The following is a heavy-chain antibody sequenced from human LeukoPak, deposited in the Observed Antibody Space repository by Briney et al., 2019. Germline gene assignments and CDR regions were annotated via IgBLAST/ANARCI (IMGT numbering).Heavy chain of an antibody. V-gene: IGHV4-4*07. CDR2: IYTRGST. Sequence: SETLSLTCTVSGGSINNYYWSWIRQPAGKGLEWIGRIYTRGSTNYNPSLKSRVTMSVDTSKNQFSLKLSSVTAADTAVYHCARGRYCSADICSGGNAFDIWGQGTMVSVSS. D-gene: IGHD2-15*01. CDR3: ARGRYCSADICSGGNAFDI. J-gene: IGHJ3*02. CDR1: GGSINNYY.